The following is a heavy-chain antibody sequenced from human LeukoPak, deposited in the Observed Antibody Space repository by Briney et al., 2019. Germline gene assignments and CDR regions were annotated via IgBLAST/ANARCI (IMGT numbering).Heavy chain of an antibody. D-gene: IGHD3-22*01. CDR1: GFTFSNCW. CDR2: IKQDGNEK. Sequence: GGSLRLSCAASGFTFSNCWMTWVRQARGKGLEWVANIKQDGNEKYYVDSVKGRFTVSRDNAKNSLYLQMNSLRAEDTAVYYCARGYSDSSGIDYWGQGTLVTVSS. J-gene: IGHJ4*02. CDR3: ARGYSDSSGIDY. V-gene: IGHV3-7*04.